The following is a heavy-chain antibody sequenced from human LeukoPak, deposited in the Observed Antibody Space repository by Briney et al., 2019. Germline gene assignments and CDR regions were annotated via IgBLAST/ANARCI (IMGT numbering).Heavy chain of an antibody. CDR2: IYPGDSDT. CDR3: SISRRYNWLTYRAENFQH. V-gene: IGHV5-51*01. D-gene: IGHD1-1*01. Sequence: GESLKISCKGSGYSFTTYWIGWVRQMPGKGLEWMGIIYPGDSDTRYSPSFQGQVTVSADRSISTAYLQWRRLKASDTAMYYCSISRRYNWLTYRAENFQHWGQGTLVTVSS. CDR1: GYSFTTYW. J-gene: IGHJ1*01.